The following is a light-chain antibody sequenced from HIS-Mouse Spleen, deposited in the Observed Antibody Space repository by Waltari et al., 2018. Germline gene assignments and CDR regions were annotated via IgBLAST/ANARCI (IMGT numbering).Light chain of an antibody. Sequence: QSVLTQPPSVSGAPGQRVTISCTGSSSNIGAGHDVHWYKQLPGTAPKLLIYGNSNRPSGVPDRFSGSKSGTSASLAITGLQAEDEADYYCQSYDSSLSGSVFGGGTKLTVL. CDR2: GNS. J-gene: IGLJ3*02. V-gene: IGLV1-40*01. CDR1: SSNIGAGHD. CDR3: QSYDSSLSGSV.